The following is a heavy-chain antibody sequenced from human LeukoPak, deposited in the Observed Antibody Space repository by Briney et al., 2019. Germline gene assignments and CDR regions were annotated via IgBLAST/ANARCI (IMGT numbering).Heavy chain of an antibody. J-gene: IGHJ4*02. V-gene: IGHV3-23*01. CDR3: ARDPIAAVRFDY. D-gene: IGHD6-13*01. Sequence: SGGSLILSCAASGFTFSSYAMTWVRQAPGKGLEWVSAISGSGGSIDYADSVKGRFFISRDNFKNTLYLQMNSLRAEDTAVYYCARDPIAAVRFDYWGQGTLVTVSS. CDR2: ISGSGGSI. CDR1: GFTFSSYA.